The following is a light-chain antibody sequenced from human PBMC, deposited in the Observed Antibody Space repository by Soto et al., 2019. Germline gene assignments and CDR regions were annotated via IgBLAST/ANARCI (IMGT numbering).Light chain of an antibody. J-gene: IGKJ5*01. Sequence: SPSSLSASVGDRVTITCRASQSISSYLNWYQQKPGKAPKLLIYAASSLQSGVPSRFSGSGSGTDFTLTISSLQPEDFATYYCQQSYSTPITFGQGTRLEI. CDR3: QQSYSTPIT. CDR2: AAS. CDR1: QSISSY. V-gene: IGKV1-39*01.